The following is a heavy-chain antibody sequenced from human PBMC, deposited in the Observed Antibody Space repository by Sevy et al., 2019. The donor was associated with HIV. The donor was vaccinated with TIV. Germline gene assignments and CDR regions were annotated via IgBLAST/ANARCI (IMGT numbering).Heavy chain of an antibody. CDR1: GYTFTSYY. CDR3: ARDYYYDSSGYDWDY. D-gene: IGHD3-22*01. J-gene: IGHJ4*02. V-gene: IGHV1-2*02. CDR2: INPNSGGK. Sequence: ASVKVSCQASGYTFTSYYMHWVRQAPGQGLEWMGGINPNSGGKNYAQKFQDRVTMTRDTYISTAYMELSRLRSDDTAVYYCARDYYYDSSGYDWDYWGQGTLVTVSS.